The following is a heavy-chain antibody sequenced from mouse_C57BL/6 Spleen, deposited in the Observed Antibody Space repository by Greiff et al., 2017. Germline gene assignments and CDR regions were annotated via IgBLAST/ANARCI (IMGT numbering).Heavy chain of an antibody. CDR2: ISSGGDYI. Sequence: EVKVVESGEGLVKPGGSLKLSCAASGFTFSSYAMSWVRQTPEKRLEWVAYISSGGDYIYYADTVKGRFTISRDNARNTLYLQMSSLKSEDTAMYYCTRVGYGSSLFFDYWGQGTTLTVSS. J-gene: IGHJ2*01. D-gene: IGHD1-1*01. CDR1: GFTFSSYA. V-gene: IGHV5-9-1*02. CDR3: TRVGYGSSLFFDY.